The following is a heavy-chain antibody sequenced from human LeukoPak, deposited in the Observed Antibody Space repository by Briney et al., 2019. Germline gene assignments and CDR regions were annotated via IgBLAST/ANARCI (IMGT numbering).Heavy chain of an antibody. CDR1: GGSIGSSTYY. D-gene: IGHD6-19*01. V-gene: IGHV4-39*07. Sequence: SETLSLTCTVSGGSIGSSTYYWGWIRQPPGKGLEWIGSIYTSGSTNYNPSLKSRVTMSVDTSKNQFSLKLSSVTAADTAVYYCARVRSGKTRRVVDYYYYYYMDVWGKGTTVTISS. CDR3: ARVRSGKTRRVVDYYYYYYMDV. J-gene: IGHJ6*03. CDR2: IYTSGST.